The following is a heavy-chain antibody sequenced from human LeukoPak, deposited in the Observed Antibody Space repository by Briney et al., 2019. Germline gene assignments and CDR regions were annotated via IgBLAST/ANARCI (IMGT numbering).Heavy chain of an antibody. Sequence: GASVKVSCKASGYTFTSYYMHWVRQAPGQGLEWMGIINPSGGSTSYAQKFQGRVTMTRDTSTSTVYMGLSSLRSEDTAVYYCARLKAVAGKAGWSWFDPWGQGTLVTVSS. CDR1: GYTFTSYY. D-gene: IGHD6-19*01. CDR2: INPSGGST. J-gene: IGHJ5*02. CDR3: ARLKAVAGKAGWSWFDP. V-gene: IGHV1-46*01.